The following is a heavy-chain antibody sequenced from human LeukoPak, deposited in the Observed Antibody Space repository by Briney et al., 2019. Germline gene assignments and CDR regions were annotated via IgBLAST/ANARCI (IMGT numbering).Heavy chain of an antibody. J-gene: IGHJ4*02. V-gene: IGHV4-38-2*01. Sequence: PSETLSLTCSVSGYSISNAYHWDWIRQPPGKGLEWIGSLYHSGSTYDNPSLKSRVTISVEWSKSQVSLKLTSVTAADTAVYFCRGRMTMTRGEDYWGQGTLVIVSS. CDR2: LYHSGST. CDR1: GYSISNAYH. CDR3: RGRMTMTRGEDY. D-gene: IGHD3-10*01.